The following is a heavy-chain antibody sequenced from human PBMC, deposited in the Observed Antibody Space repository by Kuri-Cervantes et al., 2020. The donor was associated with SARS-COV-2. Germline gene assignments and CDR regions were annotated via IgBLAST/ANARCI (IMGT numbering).Heavy chain of an antibody. CDR2: INHSGST. Sequence: SETLSLTCAVYGGSFIGYYWSWIRQPPGKGLEWIGEINHSGSTNYNPSLKSRVTISVDTSKNQSSLKLSSVTAADTAVYYCARGSPSGWYRVYDYWGQGTLVTVSS. D-gene: IGHD6-19*01. J-gene: IGHJ4*02. CDR3: ARGSPSGWYRVYDY. CDR1: GGSFIGYY. V-gene: IGHV4-34*01.